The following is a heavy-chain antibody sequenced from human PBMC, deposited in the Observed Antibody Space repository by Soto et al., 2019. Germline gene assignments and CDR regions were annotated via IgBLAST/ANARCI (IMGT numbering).Heavy chain of an antibody. D-gene: IGHD2-15*01. CDR3: ARDDCGGGSCYSPHDYYYYGMDV. Sequence: QVQLVESGGGVVQPGRSLRLSCAASGFTFSSYAMHWVRQAPGKGLEWVAVISYDGSNKYYADSVKGRFTISRDNSKNTLYLQMNSLRAEDTAVYYCARDDCGGGSCYSPHDYYYYGMDVWGQGTTVTVSS. CDR1: GFTFSSYA. J-gene: IGHJ6*02. V-gene: IGHV3-30-3*01. CDR2: ISYDGSNK.